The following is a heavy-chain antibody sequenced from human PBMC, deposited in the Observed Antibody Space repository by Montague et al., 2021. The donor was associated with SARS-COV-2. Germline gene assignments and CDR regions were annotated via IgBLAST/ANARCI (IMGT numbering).Heavy chain of an antibody. CDR1: GGSISDSSLY. Sequence: SETLSLTCTVSGGSISDSSLYWGWIRHPPGRGLEWVGSIFYNGRTYYNPSLRSRVTISVDTSKNQLSLTLTSVTASDTAVYYCAPEILEWWEGEGGDYWGLGTLVTGSA. V-gene: IGHV4-39*01. J-gene: IGHJ4*02. CDR2: IFYNGRT. CDR3: APEILEWWEGEGGDY. D-gene: IGHD3-3*01.